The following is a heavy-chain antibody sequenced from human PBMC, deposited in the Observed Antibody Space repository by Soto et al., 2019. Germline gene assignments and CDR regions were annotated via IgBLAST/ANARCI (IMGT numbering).Heavy chain of an antibody. CDR1: GGSISSGDYY. CDR3: ARDPGRHYYDNLRGMDV. CDR2: IYYSGST. J-gene: IGHJ6*02. D-gene: IGHD3-22*01. Sequence: SETLSLTCTVSGGSISSGDYYWSWIRQPPGKGLEWIGYIYYSGSTYYNPSLKSRVTISVDTSKNQFSLKLSSVTAADTAVYYCARDPGRHYYDNLRGMDVWGQGTTVTVSS. V-gene: IGHV4-30-4*01.